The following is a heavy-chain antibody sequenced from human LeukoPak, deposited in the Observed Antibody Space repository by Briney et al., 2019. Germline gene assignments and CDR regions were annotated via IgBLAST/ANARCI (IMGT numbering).Heavy chain of an antibody. CDR2: IYTTGST. V-gene: IGHV4-4*07. CDR3: ARTHSSRYNWFDP. J-gene: IGHJ5*02. CDR1: GGSISSYY. Sequence: PSETLSLTCTVSGGSISSYYWSWIRQPAGRGLEWIGRIYTTGSTNYNPSLKSRVTMSVDTSKDQFSLTLSSVTAADTAVYYCARTHSSRYNWFDPWGQGTLVTVSS. D-gene: IGHD6-13*01.